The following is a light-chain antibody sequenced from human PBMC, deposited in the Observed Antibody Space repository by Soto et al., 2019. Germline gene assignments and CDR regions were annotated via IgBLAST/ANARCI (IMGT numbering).Light chain of an antibody. CDR3: QQSYSTPRT. J-gene: IGKJ1*01. V-gene: IGKV1-39*01. Sequence: IQMTQYTSSLSASVGDRVTITCRASQSISSYLNWYQQKPGKAPKLLIYAASSLQSGVPSRFSGSGSGTDFTLTISSLQPEDFATYYCQQSYSTPRTFGQGTKVDI. CDR2: AAS. CDR1: QSISSY.